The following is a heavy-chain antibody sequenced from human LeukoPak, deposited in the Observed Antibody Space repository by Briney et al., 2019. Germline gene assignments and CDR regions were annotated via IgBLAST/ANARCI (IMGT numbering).Heavy chain of an antibody. D-gene: IGHD2-2*01. CDR1: GFTFGDYA. Sequence: PGGSLRLSCTTSGFTFGDYAMSWVRQAPGEGPEWVGFIRSKAYGGTTEYAASVKGRFTISRDDSKSIAYLQMNSLKTEDTAVYYCTRDYCSSTSCDAFDIWGQGTMVTISS. V-gene: IGHV3-49*04. CDR3: TRDYCSSTSCDAFDI. CDR2: IRSKAYGGTT. J-gene: IGHJ3*02.